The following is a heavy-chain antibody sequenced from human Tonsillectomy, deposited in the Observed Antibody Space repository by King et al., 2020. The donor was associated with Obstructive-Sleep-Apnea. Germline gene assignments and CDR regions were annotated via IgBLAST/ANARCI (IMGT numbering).Heavy chain of an antibody. D-gene: IGHD1-26*01. V-gene: IGHV4-59*01. Sequence: VPLQESGPGLVKPSETLSLTCTVSGGSISSYYWSWIRQPPGKGLEWIGYIYYSGSTNYNPSLKSRVTISVDTSKNQFSLKLSSVTAADTAVYYCARATGGGATYRTYYYYYGMDVWGQGTTVTVSS. CDR1: GGSISSYY. J-gene: IGHJ6*02. CDR3: ARATGGGATYRTYYYYYGMDV. CDR2: IYYSGST.